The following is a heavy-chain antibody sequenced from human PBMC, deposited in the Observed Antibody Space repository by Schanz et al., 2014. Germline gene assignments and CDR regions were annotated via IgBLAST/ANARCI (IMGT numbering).Heavy chain of an antibody. V-gene: IGHV4-34*01. D-gene: IGHD2-2*01. CDR3: ARGEWSTSQFDY. J-gene: IGHJ4*01. CDR2: IHHSGST. Sequence: QVQLQQWGAGLLKPSETLSLTCAVYGGSFSGYYWTWIRRPPGKGLEWIGEIHHSGSTNYNPSLKSRVPISMDTSKNQSSLKLSSATAADTAVYYCARGEWSTSQFDYWGHGTLVTVSS. CDR1: GGSFSGYY.